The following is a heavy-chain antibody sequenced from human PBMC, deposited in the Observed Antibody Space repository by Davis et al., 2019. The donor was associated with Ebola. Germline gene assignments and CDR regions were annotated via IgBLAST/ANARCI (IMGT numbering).Heavy chain of an antibody. V-gene: IGHV3-11*01. CDR3: AKQWELSPGAFDI. Sequence: GESLKISCAASGFTFSDYYMSWIRQAPGKGLEWVSYISSSGSTIYYADSVKGRFTISRDNAKNTLYLQMNSLRAEDTAVYYCAKQWELSPGAFDIWGQGTMVTVSS. J-gene: IGHJ3*02. CDR2: ISSSGSTI. D-gene: IGHD1-26*01. CDR1: GFTFSDYY.